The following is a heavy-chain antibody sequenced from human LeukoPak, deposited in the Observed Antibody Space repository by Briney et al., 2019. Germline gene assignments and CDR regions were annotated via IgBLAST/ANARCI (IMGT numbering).Heavy chain of an antibody. CDR2: IYYSGST. D-gene: IGHD4-23*01. CDR1: GGSIISSSYY. J-gene: IGHJ3*02. V-gene: IGHV4-39*01. CDR3: ARLATAVTGAFDI. Sequence: SGALSLPSTVPGGSIISSSYYWGWIRPPPGKGLEGIGSIYYSGSTYYNPSLKSRVTISVDTSKNQFSLKLSSVTAADTAVYYCARLATAVTGAFDIWGQGTMVTVSS.